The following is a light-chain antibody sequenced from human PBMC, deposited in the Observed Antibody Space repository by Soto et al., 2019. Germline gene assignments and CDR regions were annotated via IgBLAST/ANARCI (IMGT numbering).Light chain of an antibody. V-gene: IGKV3-20*01. Sequence: VLTQYPGTLSSSPGDRATLSCRASESVSSNYLAWYQQRPGQAPRLLIYAASNRARGIPDRFGGSGSGTDFTLAVSVLEPDDLAVYDCEQNSSGPWTFGPGN. J-gene: IGKJ1*01. CDR3: EQNSSGPWT. CDR1: ESVSSNY. CDR2: AAS.